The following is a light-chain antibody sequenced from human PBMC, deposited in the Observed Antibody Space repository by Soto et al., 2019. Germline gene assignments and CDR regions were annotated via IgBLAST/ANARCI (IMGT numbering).Light chain of an antibody. J-gene: IGKJ4*01. CDR1: QSVSSSY. Sequence: EIVLTQSPGTLSFSPGERATLSCRASQSVSSSYLAWYQQKPGQAPRPLLFAASSRASGIPDRFSGSGSGTDFTLSISRLEPEYFAVYYCQQYGVSPTFGGGTKVDIK. CDR2: AAS. V-gene: IGKV3-20*01. CDR3: QQYGVSPT.